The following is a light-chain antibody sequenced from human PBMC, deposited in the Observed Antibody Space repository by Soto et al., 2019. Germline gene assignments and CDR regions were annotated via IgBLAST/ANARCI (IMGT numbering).Light chain of an antibody. V-gene: IGLV1-44*01. CDR2: SNN. CDR1: SSNIGSNS. CDR3: AAWDDNLNGYV. J-gene: IGLJ1*01. Sequence: QSVRNQPPSASGTPGQRVTISCSGSSSNIGSNSVSWYQQLPGTAPKLVMYSNNQWPSGVPDRFSGSKSGTSASLAISGLQSEDEADYYCAAWDDNLNGYVFGTGTKVTVL.